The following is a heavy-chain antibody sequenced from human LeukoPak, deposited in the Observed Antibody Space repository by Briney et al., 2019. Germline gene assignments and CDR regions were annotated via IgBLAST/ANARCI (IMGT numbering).Heavy chain of an antibody. CDR3: ASTLRFLPYRRFDY. CDR2: IYQSGSGSS. Sequence: PSETLSLTCSVSGGSIISSNYYWGWIRQPLGKGLEWIGSIYQSGSGSSYYNPSLKSRVTIFGDTSKNQFFLRLSSVTAADTAVYYCASTLRFLPYRRFDYWGQGTLVTVPS. CDR1: GGSIISSNYY. D-gene: IGHD3-3*01. V-gene: IGHV4-39*01. J-gene: IGHJ4*02.